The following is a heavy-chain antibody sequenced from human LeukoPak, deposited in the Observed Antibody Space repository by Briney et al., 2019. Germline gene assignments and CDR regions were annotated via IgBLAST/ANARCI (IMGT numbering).Heavy chain of an antibody. J-gene: IGHJ4*02. CDR1: GFTFSSYW. V-gene: IGHV3-7*01. Sequence: PGGSLRLSCAASGFTFSSYWMSWVRQAPGKGLEWVANIKQDGSEKYYVDSVKGRFTISRDNAKNSLYLQMNSLRAEDTAVYYCARDPTVTTLGVVDYWGQGTLVTVSS. D-gene: IGHD4-17*01. CDR3: ARDPTVTTLGVVDY. CDR2: IKQDGSEK.